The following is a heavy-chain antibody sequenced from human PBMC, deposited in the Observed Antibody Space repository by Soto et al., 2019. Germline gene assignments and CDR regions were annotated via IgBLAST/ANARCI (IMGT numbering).Heavy chain of an antibody. Sequence: SETLSLTCTVSGGSLSGYFWSWIRQPPGKGLEWIGYIYYSGSTNYTPSLKSRVTMSVDTSKNQISLKLRSVTAADTAVYYCAREMYSSCYSPFDHWGPGTVVAVSS. V-gene: IGHV4-59*01. D-gene: IGHD3-22*01. J-gene: IGHJ4*02. CDR3: AREMYSSCYSPFDH. CDR2: IYYSGST. CDR1: GGSLSGYF.